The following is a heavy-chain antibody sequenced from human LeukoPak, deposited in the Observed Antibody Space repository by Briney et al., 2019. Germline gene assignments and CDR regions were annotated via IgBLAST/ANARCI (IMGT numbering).Heavy chain of an antibody. CDR1: GYTFTGYY. V-gene: IGHV1-2*02. Sequence: ASVKVSCKASGYTFTGYYMHWVRQAPGQGLEWMGWINPNSGGTNYAQEFQGRVTMTRDTSISTAYMELSRLRSDDTAVYYCARVGVAARPYIFDYWGQGTLVTVSS. J-gene: IGHJ4*02. CDR2: INPNSGGT. D-gene: IGHD6-6*01. CDR3: ARVGVAARPYIFDY.